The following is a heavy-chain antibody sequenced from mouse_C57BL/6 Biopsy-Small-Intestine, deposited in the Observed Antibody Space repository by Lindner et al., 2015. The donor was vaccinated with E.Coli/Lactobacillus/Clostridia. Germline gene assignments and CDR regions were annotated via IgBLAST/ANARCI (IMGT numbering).Heavy chain of an antibody. Sequence: CELQESGPELVKPGASVKISCKASGYSFTDYNMNWVKQSNGKSLEWIGVINPNYGNTIYNQNFKGKATLTVDQSSSTAYMQLHSLTSEDSAVYYCARNGNYFDFWGQDTTLTVSS. CDR2: INPNYGNT. D-gene: IGHD2-1*01. J-gene: IGHJ2*01. CDR1: GYSFTDYN. V-gene: IGHV1-39*01. CDR3: ARNGNYFDF.